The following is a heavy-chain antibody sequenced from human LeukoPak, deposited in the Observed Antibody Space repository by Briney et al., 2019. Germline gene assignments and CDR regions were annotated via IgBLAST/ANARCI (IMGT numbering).Heavy chain of an antibody. V-gene: IGHV3-48*02. CDR3: ARDPLWFGEFPDYFDY. J-gene: IGHJ4*02. D-gene: IGHD3-10*01. Sequence: PGGSLRLSCAASGFTFSSYSMNWVRQAPGKGLEWVSYISSSSSTIYYADSVKGRFTISRDNAKNSLYLQMNSLRDEDTAVYYCARDPLWFGEFPDYFDYWGQGTLVTVSS. CDR1: GFTFSSYS. CDR2: ISSSSSTI.